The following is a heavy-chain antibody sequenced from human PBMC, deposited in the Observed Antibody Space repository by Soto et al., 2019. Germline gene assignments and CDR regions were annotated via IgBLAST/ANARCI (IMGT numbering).Heavy chain of an antibody. V-gene: IGHV4-30-4*01. CDR1: GGSVSIGDYL. CDR3: ARARGGDSGDYASLFDR. J-gene: IGHJ5*02. CDR2: IHDSGNT. D-gene: IGHD4-17*01. Sequence: SETLSLTCTVFGGSVSIGDYLWSWIRQRPGKGLEWIGYIHDSGNTYYNPSLKSRVTISLDTSKNQFSLRVTSMTAADTAVYFCARARGGDSGDYASLFDRWGQGNLVTVSS.